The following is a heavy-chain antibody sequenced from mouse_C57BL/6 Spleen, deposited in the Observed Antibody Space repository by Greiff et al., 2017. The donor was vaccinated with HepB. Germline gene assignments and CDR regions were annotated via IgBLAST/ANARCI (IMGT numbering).Heavy chain of an antibody. CDR2: IDPSDSET. CDR1: GYTFTSYW. J-gene: IGHJ3*01. V-gene: IGHV1-52*01. CDR3: ARGASIYYDYDEGFAY. Sequence: VQLQQPGAELVRPGSSVKLSCKASGYTFTSYWMHWVKQRPIQGLEWIGNIDPSDSETHYNQKFKDKATLTVDKSSSTAYMQLSSLTSEDSAVYYCARGASIYYDYDEGFAYWGQGTLVTVSA. D-gene: IGHD2-4*01.